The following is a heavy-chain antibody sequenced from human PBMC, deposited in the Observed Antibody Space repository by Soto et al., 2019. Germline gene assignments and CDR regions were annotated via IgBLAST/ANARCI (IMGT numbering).Heavy chain of an antibody. Sequence: QMQLVQSGAEVKKTGSTVTVSCKALGNTFTYRYLHWVRQAPGQALEWMGWTTPFSGDGHYPQKFQETVTITRDRFINTAYMRMGSLRSEDTAMYYCAGGGAGSGPFTWELPDHWGQGTLVTVSS. V-gene: IGHV1-45*02. J-gene: IGHJ4*02. CDR2: TTPFSGDG. D-gene: IGHD1-26*01. CDR1: GNTFTYRY. CDR3: AGGGAGSGPFTWELPDH.